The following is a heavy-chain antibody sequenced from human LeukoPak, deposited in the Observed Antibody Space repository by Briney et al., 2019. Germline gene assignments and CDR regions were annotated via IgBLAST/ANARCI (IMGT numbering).Heavy chain of an antibody. D-gene: IGHD3-16*01. Sequence: PSETLSLTCAVYGGSFSGYYWSWIRQPPGKGLEWIGKINHSGSTNYNPSLKSRVTISVDTSKNQFSLKLSSVTAADTAVYYCAGGPGGRIDYWGQGTLVTVSS. J-gene: IGHJ4*02. V-gene: IGHV4-34*01. CDR1: GGSFSGYY. CDR2: INHSGST. CDR3: AGGPGGRIDY.